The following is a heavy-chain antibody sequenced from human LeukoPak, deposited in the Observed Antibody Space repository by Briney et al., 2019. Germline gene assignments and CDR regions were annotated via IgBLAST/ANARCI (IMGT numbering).Heavy chain of an antibody. D-gene: IGHD2-8*01. J-gene: IGHJ4*02. CDR1: GFTFSSYG. V-gene: IGHV3-30*03. CDR2: ISYDGSND. Sequence: PGRSLRLSCAAFGFTFSSYGLHWVRQAPGRGLEWVAVISYDGSNDYYADFAKGRFSISRDNSKNTLYLQMNSLRDEDSAAYYCARVYLERLTAGYFDHWGQGTWVTVSP. CDR3: ARVYLERLTAGYFDH.